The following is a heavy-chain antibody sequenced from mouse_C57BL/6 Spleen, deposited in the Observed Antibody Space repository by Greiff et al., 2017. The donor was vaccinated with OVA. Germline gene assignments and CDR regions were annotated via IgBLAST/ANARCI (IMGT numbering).Heavy chain of an antibody. V-gene: IGHV1-22*01. CDR1: GYTFTDYN. D-gene: IGHD2-2*01. J-gene: IGHJ4*01. CDR3: AKLGGLRRDAMAY. Sequence: VQLQESGPELVKPGASVKMSCKASGYTFTDYNMHWVKQSHGKSLEWIGYINPNNGGTSYNQKFKGKATLTVNKSSSTAYMELRSLTSEDSAVYDCAKLGGLRRDAMAYWGQGTSVTVSS. CDR2: INPNNGGT.